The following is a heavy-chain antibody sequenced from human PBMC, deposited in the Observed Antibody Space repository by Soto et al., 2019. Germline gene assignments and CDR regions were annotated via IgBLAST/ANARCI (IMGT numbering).Heavy chain of an antibody. Sequence: EVHVLESGGDLVQPGGSLRLSCAASGFTFSTYAMTWVRQAAGKGLEWVSTISDSSSTYYADSVKGRFTISRDNSENTLYLEMTSLRADHTAVYYCAKNKGGNYCTRTSCLYSFDYWGQGTLVTVSS. CDR2: ISDSSST. V-gene: IGHV3-23*01. D-gene: IGHD2-2*01. J-gene: IGHJ4*02. CDR1: GFTFSTYA. CDR3: AKNKGGNYCTRTSCLYSFDY.